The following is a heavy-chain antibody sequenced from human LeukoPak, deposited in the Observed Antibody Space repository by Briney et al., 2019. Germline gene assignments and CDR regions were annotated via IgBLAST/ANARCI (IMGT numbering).Heavy chain of an antibody. CDR2: INPNSGDT. CDR1: GYTFTGYY. V-gene: IGHV1-2*02. J-gene: IGHJ5*02. D-gene: IGHD3-9*01. CDR3: ARVYDILTGYSDWFDP. Sequence: ASVKVSCKASGYTFTGYYMHWVRQTPGQGLEWMGWINPNSGDTNYAQKFKGRVTMTRDRSISTGYMELSRLGSDDTAVYYCARVYDILTGYSDWFDPWGQGTLVTVSS.